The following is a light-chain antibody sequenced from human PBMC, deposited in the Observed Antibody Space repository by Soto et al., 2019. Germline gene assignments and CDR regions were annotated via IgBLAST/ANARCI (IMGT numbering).Light chain of an antibody. CDR1: ESVSSNF. CDR2: GAS. V-gene: IGKV3-20*01. J-gene: IGKJ1*01. CDR3: QQYDNLPWT. Sequence: EIVLTQSPGTLSLSPGERATLSSRASESVSSNFLAWYQQKPGQAPRLLIYGASSRATGIPDRFSGSGSGTDFTLTISGLEPEDFAVYYCQQYDNLPWTFGQGTKVEI.